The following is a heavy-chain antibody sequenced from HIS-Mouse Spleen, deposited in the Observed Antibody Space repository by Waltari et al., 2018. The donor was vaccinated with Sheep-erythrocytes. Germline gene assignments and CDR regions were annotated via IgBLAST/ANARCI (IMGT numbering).Heavy chain of an antibody. J-gene: IGHJ4*02. CDR2: ISYDGRNK. CDR1: GFTFSSYG. V-gene: IGHV3-30*18. Sequence: QVQLVESGGGVVQPGRSLRLSCAASGFTFSSYGMHWVRQAPGKGVEGVEVISYDGRNKYEADSVKGRFTSSGDNSKNTLYLQMNSLRAEDTAVYYCAKGPLGDFDYWGQGTLVTVSS. CDR3: AKGPLGDFDY. D-gene: IGHD3-16*01.